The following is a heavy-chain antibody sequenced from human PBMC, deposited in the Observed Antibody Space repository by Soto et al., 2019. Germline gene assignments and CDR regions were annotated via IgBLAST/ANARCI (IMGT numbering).Heavy chain of an antibody. CDR3: AKDVLRMVRGVILRYYYYGMDV. D-gene: IGHD3-10*01. V-gene: IGHV3-30*18. J-gene: IGHJ6*02. CDR2: IPYDGSNK. Sequence: PGGSLRLSCAASGFTFSSYGMHWVRQAPGKGLEWVAVIPYDGSNKYYADSVKGRFTISRDNSKNTLYLQMNSLRAEDTAVYYCAKDVLRMVRGVILRYYYYGMDVWGQGTTVTV. CDR1: GFTFSSYG.